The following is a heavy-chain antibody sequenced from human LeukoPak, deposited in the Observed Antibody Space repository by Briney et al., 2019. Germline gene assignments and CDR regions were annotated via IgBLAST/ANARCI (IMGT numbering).Heavy chain of an antibody. V-gene: IGHV3-53*01. Sequence: GGSLRLSCTVSGFTVSSNSMSWVRQAPGKGLEWVSFIYSGGNTHYSDSVKGRFTISRDNSRNTLYLQMNSLRAEDTAVYHCAKDDSYIRFYSWGQGTLVTVSS. D-gene: IGHD3-22*01. CDR1: GFTVSSNS. CDR3: AKDDSYIRFYS. CDR2: IYSGGNT. J-gene: IGHJ5*01.